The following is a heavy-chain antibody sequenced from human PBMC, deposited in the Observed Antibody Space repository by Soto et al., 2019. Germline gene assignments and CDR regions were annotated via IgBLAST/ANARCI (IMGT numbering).Heavy chain of an antibody. CDR1: GFTFSSYW. V-gene: IGHV3-7*01. Sequence: EVQLVESGGGLVQPAGSLRLSCVASGFTFSSYWMSWVRQAPGKGLEWVANIKQDGSERYYVDSVKGRFTISRDNAKNSLYLQMNSLRAEDTGVYYCARDGAYLWGAFDIWGQGTMVTVSS. J-gene: IGHJ3*02. CDR2: IKQDGSER. CDR3: ARDGAYLWGAFDI. D-gene: IGHD3-10*01.